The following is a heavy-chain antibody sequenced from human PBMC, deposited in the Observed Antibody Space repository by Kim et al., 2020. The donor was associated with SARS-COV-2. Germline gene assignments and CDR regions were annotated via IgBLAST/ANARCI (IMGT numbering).Heavy chain of an antibody. D-gene: IGHD2-2*01. CDR1: GFTFGDYT. V-gene: IGHV3-49*03. Sequence: GGSLRLSCTTSGFTFGDYTMSWFRQAPGRGLDWVGFIRSKPDGVKTQYAASVKCRFTISSDESKSIAYLQMDSLKTEDTAVYYCTRALCSSDSCYYYYG. CDR3: TRALCSSDSCYYYYG. J-gene: IGHJ6*01. CDR2: IRSKPDGVKT.